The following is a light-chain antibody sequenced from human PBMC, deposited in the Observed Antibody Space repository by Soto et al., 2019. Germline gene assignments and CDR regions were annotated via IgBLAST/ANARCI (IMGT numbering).Light chain of an antibody. CDR3: QQYSNWPLT. CDR2: GAS. J-gene: IGKJ4*01. CDR1: QTVYNN. V-gene: IGKV3-15*01. Sequence: EIVMTQSPATLSVSPGERATLSCRASQTVYNNLAWYQQKPGQPPRLLIYGASARATGIPARFSGSGSGTEFTLTLSSLQSEDFAVYYCQQYSNWPLTFGGGTKVEIK.